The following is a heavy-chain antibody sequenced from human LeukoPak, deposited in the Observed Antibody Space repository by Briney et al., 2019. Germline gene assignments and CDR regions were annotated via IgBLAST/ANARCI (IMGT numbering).Heavy chain of an antibody. D-gene: IGHD3-10*01. CDR1: GGSISSSNW. CDR2: IHHSGTT. J-gene: IGHJ4*02. Sequence: SETLSLTCAVSGGSISSSNWWGWVRQPPGRGLGCIGEIHHSGTTNYNSSLKSRVTISVDKSKNQFSLNLNFVTAADTAVYYCARSRVIWFGARGGFDYWGQGTLVTVSS. CDR3: ARSRVIWFGARGGFDY. V-gene: IGHV4-4*02.